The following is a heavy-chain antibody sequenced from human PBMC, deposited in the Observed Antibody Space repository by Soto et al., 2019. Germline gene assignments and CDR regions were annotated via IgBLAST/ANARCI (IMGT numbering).Heavy chain of an antibody. Sequence: GGSLRLSCAASGFTFSSYAMSWVRQAPGKGLEWVSAISGSGGSTYYADSVKGRFTISRDNSKNTLYLQMNSLRAEDTAVYYCAKCGGISSSWRKLAGKSYGNYFDDWGKGTLVTVSS. CDR1: GFTFSSYA. D-gene: IGHD6-13*01. J-gene: IGHJ4*02. CDR3: AKCGGISSSWRKLAGKSYGNYFDD. V-gene: IGHV3-23*01. CDR2: ISGSGGST.